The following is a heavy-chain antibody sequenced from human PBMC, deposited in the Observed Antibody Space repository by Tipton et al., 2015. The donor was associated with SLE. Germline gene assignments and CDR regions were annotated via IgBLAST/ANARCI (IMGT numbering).Heavy chain of an antibody. J-gene: IGHJ4*02. CDR1: GFTFGEYA. D-gene: IGHD6-19*01. CDR3: TGGVAGVIGYTCDY. Sequence: SLRLSCSASGFTFGEYAMSWVRQAPGKGLEWVSLIRNKAYSGTTEYAACVRGRFTISRDDSKSIAYLQMDSLRTEDTAIYYCTGGVAGVIGYTCDYWGQGTRVAVSA. V-gene: IGHV3-49*04. CDR2: IRNKAYSGTT.